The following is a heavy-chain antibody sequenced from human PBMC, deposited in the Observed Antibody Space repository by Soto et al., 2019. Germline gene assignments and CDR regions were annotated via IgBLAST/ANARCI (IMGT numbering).Heavy chain of an antibody. CDR3: AREWQARHSSYFDS. D-gene: IGHD6-6*01. CDR1: GFSLNYFW. Sequence: PGGSLRLSCAASGFSLNYFWMNWIRQAPGKGLEWVANIKQDGNEKNYVDSVKGRFTISRDNAKNLLYLQMNSLRVEDTAVYFCAREWQARHSSYFDSWGQGTLVTVSS. J-gene: IGHJ4*02. V-gene: IGHV3-7*01. CDR2: IKQDGNEK.